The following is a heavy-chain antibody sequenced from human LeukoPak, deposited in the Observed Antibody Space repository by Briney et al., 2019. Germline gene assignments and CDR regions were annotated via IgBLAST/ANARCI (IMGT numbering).Heavy chain of an antibody. CDR1: GGPFSDYY. CDR3: ARGEGARDGYNYEGPFYFDY. Sequence: SETLSLTCAVYGGPFSDYYWSWIRQPPGKGLEWIGKINHSGSANYSPSLKSRVTISIDTSKNQFSLKLNSMTAADTAVYYCARGEGARDGYNYEGPFYFDYWGQGTLVTVSS. D-gene: IGHD5-24*01. CDR2: INHSGSA. J-gene: IGHJ4*02. V-gene: IGHV4-34*01.